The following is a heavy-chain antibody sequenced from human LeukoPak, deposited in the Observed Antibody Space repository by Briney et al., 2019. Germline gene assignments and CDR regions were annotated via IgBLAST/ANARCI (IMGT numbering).Heavy chain of an antibody. V-gene: IGHV4-39*01. D-gene: IGHD3-16*02. CDR3: ARATDPPYDYVWGSYRSYAFDI. CDR2: IYYSGST. J-gene: IGHJ3*02. Sequence: SETLSLTCTVSGGSISSRSYYWGWIRQPPGKGLEWIGSIYYSGSTYYNPSLKSRVSISVDTSKNQFSLKLNSVTAADTAVYYCARATDPPYDYVWGSYRSYAFDIWGQGTMVTVSS. CDR1: GGSISSRSYY.